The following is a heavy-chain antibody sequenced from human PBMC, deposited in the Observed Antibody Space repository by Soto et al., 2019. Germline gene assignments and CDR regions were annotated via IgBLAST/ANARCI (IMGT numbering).Heavy chain of an antibody. Sequence: QVQLQESGPGLVKPSGTLSLTCAVSGGSISSRNWWNWVRQPPGKGLEWIGKIYHSGSTNYNPSLKNRVTISVDKSQIQFSLKVNSVTAAEKAVYYCASQIGELLADAFDIWGQGKMVTGSS. V-gene: IGHV4-4*02. CDR2: IYHSGST. D-gene: IGHD3-10*01. J-gene: IGHJ3*02. CDR3: ASQIGELLADAFDI. CDR1: GGSISSRNW.